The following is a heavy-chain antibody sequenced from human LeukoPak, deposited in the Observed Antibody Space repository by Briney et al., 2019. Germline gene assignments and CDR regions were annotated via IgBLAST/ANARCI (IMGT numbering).Heavy chain of an antibody. J-gene: IGHJ5*02. CDR1: GFTFSSYV. D-gene: IGHD2-2*01. CDR3: AKGGYCSSTSCYVGWFDP. V-gene: IGHV3-23*01. CDR2: ISGGGGST. Sequence: PGGSLRLSCAASGFTFSSYVINCLRQAPGKGLEWVAVISGGGGSTYYADSVKGRFTISRDNSKNTLFLQMNSLRAEDTAVYYCAKGGYCSSTSCYVGWFDPWGQGTLVTVSS.